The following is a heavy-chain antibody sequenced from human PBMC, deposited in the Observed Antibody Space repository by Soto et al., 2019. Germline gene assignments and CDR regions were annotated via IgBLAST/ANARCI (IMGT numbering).Heavy chain of an antibody. J-gene: IGHJ6*02. CDR2: ISGSGGST. D-gene: IGHD4-17*01. Sequence: GGSLRRSCAASGFTFSSYAMSWVRQAPGKGLEWVSAISGSGGSTYYADSVKGRSTISRDNSKNTLYLQMNSLRAEDTAVYYCAKNGHATYGDYALYYYGMDVWGQGTTVTVSS. CDR3: AKNGHATYGDYALYYYGMDV. CDR1: GFTFSSYA. V-gene: IGHV3-23*01.